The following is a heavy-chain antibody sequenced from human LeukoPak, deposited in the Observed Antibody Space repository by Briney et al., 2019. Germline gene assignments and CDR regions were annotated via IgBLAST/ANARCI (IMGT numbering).Heavy chain of an antibody. D-gene: IGHD1-26*01. J-gene: IGHJ4*02. CDR1: GFTLSNHY. CDR3: ARDKIVGATNFDY. Sequence: GGPLEPSWPASGFTLSNHYRGWAGRPPGKGRGWVADIKQDGSEKYYVDSVKGRFTISRDNAKNSLYLQMNSLRAEDTAVYYCARDKIVGATNFDYWGQGTLVTVSS. V-gene: IGHV3-7*01. CDR2: IKQDGSEK.